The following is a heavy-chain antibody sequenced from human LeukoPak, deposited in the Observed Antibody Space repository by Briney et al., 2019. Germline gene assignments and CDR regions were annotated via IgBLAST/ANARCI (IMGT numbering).Heavy chain of an antibody. CDR1: GFSLSTSGLG. CDR2: IYRNDDK. V-gene: IGHV2-5*01. Sequence: SGPTLVKPTQTLTLTCTFSGFSLSTSGLGVGWIRQPPGKALEWLALIYRNDDKRYTPSLKNRLTITKDTSKNQVVLTMTNMDPVDTATYYCAHRGYTYAFDPWGQGTLVTVSS. J-gene: IGHJ5*02. D-gene: IGHD5-18*01. CDR3: AHRGYTYAFDP.